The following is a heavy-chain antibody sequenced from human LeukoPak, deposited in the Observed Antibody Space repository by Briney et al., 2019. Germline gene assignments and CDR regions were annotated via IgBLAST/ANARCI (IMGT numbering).Heavy chain of an antibody. V-gene: IGHV4-59*01. CDR2: IYYSGST. Sequence: SETLSLTCTVSGGSISSYYWSWIRQPPGKGLEWIGYIYYSGSTNYNPSLKSRVTISVDTSKNRFSLKLSSVTAADTAVYYCARGYDYSNYGWFDPWGQGTLVTVSS. D-gene: IGHD4-11*01. CDR1: GGSISSYY. J-gene: IGHJ5*02. CDR3: ARGYDYSNYGWFDP.